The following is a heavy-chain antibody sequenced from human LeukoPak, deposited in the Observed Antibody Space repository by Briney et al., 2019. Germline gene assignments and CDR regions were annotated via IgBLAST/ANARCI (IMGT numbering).Heavy chain of an antibody. CDR1: GGSISSSSYY. CDR3: ARLLRPYSYDSSGYFTTSFDF. CDR2: IYYSGST. D-gene: IGHD3-22*01. Sequence: SETLSLTCTVSGGSISSSSYYWGWIRQPPGKGLEWIATIYYSGSTYYNPSLKSRVTISVDTSKNQFSLKLSSVTAADTAVYYCARLLRPYSYDSSGYFTTSFDFRGQGTMVTVSS. J-gene: IGHJ3*01. V-gene: IGHV4-39*01.